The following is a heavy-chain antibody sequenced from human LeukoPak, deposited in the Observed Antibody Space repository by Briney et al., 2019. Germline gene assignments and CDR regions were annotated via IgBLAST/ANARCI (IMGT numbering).Heavy chain of an antibody. CDR1: GGPLSSSSNY. J-gene: IGHJ5*02. V-gene: IGHV4-39*07. Sequence: PSETLSLTCTVSGGPLSSSSNYWGWIRHPPGKGLDGLGRIYYSGSTYYNPSLKSRVTISVDTSKNQFSLKLSSVTAADTAVYYCARVPWYYDSGEDNWFDPWGQGTLVTVSS. CDR3: ARVPWYYDSGEDNWFDP. CDR2: IYYSGST. D-gene: IGHD3-22*01.